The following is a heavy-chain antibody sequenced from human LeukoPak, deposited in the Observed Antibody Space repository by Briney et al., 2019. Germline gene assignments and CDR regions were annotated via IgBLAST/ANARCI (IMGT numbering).Heavy chain of an antibody. CDR2: IPYDGSTK. CDR1: GFTFINYG. Sequence: TGGSLRLSCAASGFTFINYGMHWVRQAPGKGLEWVAFIPYDGSTKSYADSVKGRFTISRDNSKNTLYLQMNSLRAEDTAVYYCAKTNTDLGKNWFDPWGQGTLVTVSS. J-gene: IGHJ5*02. D-gene: IGHD7-27*01. CDR3: AKTNTDLGKNWFDP. V-gene: IGHV3-30*02.